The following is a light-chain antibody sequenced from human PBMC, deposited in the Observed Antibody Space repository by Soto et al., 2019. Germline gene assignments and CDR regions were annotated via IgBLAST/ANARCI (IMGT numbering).Light chain of an antibody. V-gene: IGKV3-20*01. CDR3: QQFGSSIPHT. Sequence: EIVMTQSPGTLSLSPGERATISCRASQVIGSRYLAWYHQKSGQAPRLLIYGTSSRATGIPDRFSGSGSGTDFNLTISRLEPEDFGVYYCQQFGSSIPHTLGHGTKLEIK. CDR2: GTS. CDR1: QVIGSRY. J-gene: IGKJ2*01.